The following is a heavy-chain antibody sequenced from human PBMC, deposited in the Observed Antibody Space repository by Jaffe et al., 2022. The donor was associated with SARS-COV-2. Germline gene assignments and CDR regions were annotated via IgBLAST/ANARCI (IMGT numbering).Heavy chain of an antibody. Sequence: QVQLVQSGAEVKKPGASVKVSCKASGYTFTSYYMHWVRQAPGQGLEWMGIINPSGGSTSYAQKFQGRVTMTRDTSTSTVYMELSSLRSEDTAVYYCATTAEPTALYYGMDVWGQGTTVTVSS. CDR3: ATTAEPTALYYGMDV. V-gene: IGHV1-46*01. CDR2: INPSGGST. D-gene: IGHD4-17*01. CDR1: GYTFTSYY. J-gene: IGHJ6*02.